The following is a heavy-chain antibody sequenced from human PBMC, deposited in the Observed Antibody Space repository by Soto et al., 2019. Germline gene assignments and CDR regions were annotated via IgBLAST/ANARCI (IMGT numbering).Heavy chain of an antibody. CDR3: VEDRRWGGRDSGRSLDEGYFDY. CDR2: ISSNGGST. D-gene: IGHD1-26*01. V-gene: IGHV3-64D*08. CDR1: GFTFSSYA. J-gene: IGHJ4*02. Sequence: GGSLRLSCSASGFTFSSYAMHWVRQAPGKGLEYVSAISSNGGSTYYADSVKGRFTISRDNSKNTLYLQMSSLRAEDTAVYYCVEDRRWGGRDSGRSLDEGYFDYWGQGTLVTVSS.